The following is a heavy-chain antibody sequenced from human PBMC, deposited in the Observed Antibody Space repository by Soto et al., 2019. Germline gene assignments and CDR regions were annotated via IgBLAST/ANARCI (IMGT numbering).Heavy chain of an antibody. CDR1: GGSIRSGGYY. CDR2: IYYSGNT. Sequence: SETLSLTCTVSGGSIRSGGYYWSWVRQNPRRGLEWIGNIYYSGNTYYNPSLKSRLTISVDTSRNQFSLNLSSVTAADTAVYYCARDRLMATAGTARHYFGLDVWGQGTTVTVSS. CDR3: ARDRLMATAGTARHYFGLDV. J-gene: IGHJ6*02. D-gene: IGHD5-18*01. V-gene: IGHV4-31*03.